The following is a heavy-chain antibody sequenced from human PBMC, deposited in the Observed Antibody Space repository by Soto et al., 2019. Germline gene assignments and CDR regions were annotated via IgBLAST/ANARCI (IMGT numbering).Heavy chain of an antibody. CDR3: ARDDDYGDNGLEY. CDR2: ILDDGSDQ. CDR1: GFTFSRYG. V-gene: IGHV3-33*01. J-gene: IGHJ4*02. Sequence: QVQLVESGGGVVQPGRSLRLSCAASGFTFSRYGMHWVRQAPGKGLEWVAVILDDGSDQNYADSVKGRFTISRDNSKNSLYLQMNSLRAEETAVYYCARDDDYGDNGLEYWGQGTLVTVSS. D-gene: IGHD4-17*01.